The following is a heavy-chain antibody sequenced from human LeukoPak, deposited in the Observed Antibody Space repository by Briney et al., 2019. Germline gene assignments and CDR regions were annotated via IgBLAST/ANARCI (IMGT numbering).Heavy chain of an antibody. CDR2: INPDGSQK. Sequence: GESLRLSCAASGFTFSGSWMNWVRQAPGKGLEWVANINPDGSQKRFVDSVMGRFTMSRDNAKNSLYLQMNSLRVEDTAVFYCAAWTDRGYNFWGQGTLVTVSS. D-gene: IGHD5-24*01. V-gene: IGHV3-7*01. CDR1: GFTFSGSW. J-gene: IGHJ4*02. CDR3: AAWTDRGYNF.